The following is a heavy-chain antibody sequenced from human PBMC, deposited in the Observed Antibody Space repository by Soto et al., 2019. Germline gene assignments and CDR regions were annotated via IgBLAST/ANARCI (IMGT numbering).Heavy chain of an antibody. CDR1: GGSISSGDYY. CDR2: IYYSGST. D-gene: IGHD3-10*01. Sequence: QVQLQESGPGLVKPSQTLSLTCTVCGGSISSGDYYWSWIRQPPGKGLEWIGYIYYSGSTYYNPSLKSRVTISVDTSKNQFSLKLSSVTAADTAVYYCARGSYGWLPYYYYGMDVWGQGTTVTVSS. CDR3: ARGSYGWLPYYYYGMDV. V-gene: IGHV4-30-4*01. J-gene: IGHJ6*02.